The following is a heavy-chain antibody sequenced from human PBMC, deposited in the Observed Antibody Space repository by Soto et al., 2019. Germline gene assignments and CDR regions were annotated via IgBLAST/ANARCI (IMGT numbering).Heavy chain of an antibody. Sequence: PSETLVPHLRCLRWVLQWSLLELDPSVPRKGLEWIGEINHRGNTNQNPSLKSRVTMSVDTSKNQFSLKLRSLTAADTAVYYCARGITMILAVQGDAPAPDKYYFDSCGPGTLVTVSS. V-gene: IGHV4-34*01. CDR3: ARGITMILAVQGDAPAPDKYYFDS. J-gene: IGHJ4*02. CDR1: WVLQWSL. CDR2: INHRGNT. D-gene: IGHD3-22*01.